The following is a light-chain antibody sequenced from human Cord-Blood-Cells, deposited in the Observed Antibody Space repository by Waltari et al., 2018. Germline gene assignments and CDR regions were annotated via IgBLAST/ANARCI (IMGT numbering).Light chain of an antibody. CDR3: QQYNSYSPT. Sequence: DIQMTQSPSTQSASVGARATITCRASQSISSWLAWYQQKPGKAPNLLFYDASSSESWVPSRFSGSGSGTEFTLTSSSLQPDDFATYYCQQYNSYSPTFGQGTKVEIK. V-gene: IGKV1-5*01. J-gene: IGKJ1*01. CDR1: QSISSW. CDR2: DAS.